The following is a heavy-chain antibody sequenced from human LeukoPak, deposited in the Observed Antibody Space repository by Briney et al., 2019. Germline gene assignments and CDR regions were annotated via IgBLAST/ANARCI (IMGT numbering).Heavy chain of an antibody. Sequence: PGRSLRLSCAASGFTFSIYGMHWVRQAPGKGLEWVAVIWYDGSYKYYADSVKGRFTISRDNSKNTLYLQVNSLRAEDTAVYYCARDWCTGDSCYSHLDYWGQGILVTVSS. J-gene: IGHJ4*02. CDR1: GFTFSIYG. CDR3: ARDWCTGDSCYSHLDY. V-gene: IGHV3-33*01. D-gene: IGHD2-15*01. CDR2: IWYDGSYK.